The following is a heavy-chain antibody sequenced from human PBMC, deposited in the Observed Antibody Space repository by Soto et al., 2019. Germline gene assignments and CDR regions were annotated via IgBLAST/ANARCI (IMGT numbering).Heavy chain of an antibody. D-gene: IGHD3-10*01. V-gene: IGHV4-30-4*01. J-gene: IGHJ4*02. CDR3: ARDLAPHYYGSGSRDMGIDY. CDR1: GGSISSGDYY. Sequence: SETLSLTCTVSGGSISSGDYYWSWIRQPPGKGLEWIGYIYYSGSTYYNPSLKSRVTISVDTSKNQFSLKLSSVTAADTAVYYCARDLAPHYYGSGSRDMGIDYWGQGTLVTVSS. CDR2: IYYSGST.